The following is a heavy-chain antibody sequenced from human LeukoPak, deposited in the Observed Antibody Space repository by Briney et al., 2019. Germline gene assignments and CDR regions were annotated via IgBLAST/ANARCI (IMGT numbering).Heavy chain of an antibody. Sequence: ASVKVSCKASGGTFSSYAISWVRQAPGQGLEWMGWINPNSGGTNYAQKFQGRVTMTRDTSISTAYMELSRLRSDDTAVYYCARGGSSGWYRLVYWGQGTLVTVSS. CDR1: GGTFSSYA. V-gene: IGHV1-2*02. D-gene: IGHD6-19*01. CDR2: INPNSGGT. CDR3: ARGGSSGWYRLVY. J-gene: IGHJ4*02.